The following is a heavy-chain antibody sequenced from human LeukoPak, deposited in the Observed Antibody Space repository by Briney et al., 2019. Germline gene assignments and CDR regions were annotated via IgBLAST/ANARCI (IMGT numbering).Heavy chain of an antibody. CDR1: GGSISSYY. D-gene: IGHD3-22*01. J-gene: IGHJ4*02. Sequence: PSETLSLTCTVSGGSISSYYWSWIRQPPGKGLEWIGYIYYSGSTNYNPSLKSRVTISVDTSKNQFSLKLSSVTAADTAVYYRAGTYDSSGYYSFDYWGQGTLVTVSS. CDR2: IYYSGST. CDR3: AGTYDSSGYYSFDY. V-gene: IGHV4-59*01.